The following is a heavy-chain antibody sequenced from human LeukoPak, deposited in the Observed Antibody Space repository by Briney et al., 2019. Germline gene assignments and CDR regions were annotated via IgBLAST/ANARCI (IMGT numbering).Heavy chain of an antibody. CDR3: ARVGGGSYYFDY. CDR1: GFTFSSYG. J-gene: IGHJ4*02. Sequence: PGGSLRLSCVASGFTFSSYGMHWVRQAPGKGLEWVAVIWFDGSNKYYADPVKGRFTISRDNSKNTLYLQMNSLKAEDTALYYCARVGGGSYYFDYWGQGTLVTVSS. V-gene: IGHV3-33*01. D-gene: IGHD1-26*01. CDR2: IWFDGSNK.